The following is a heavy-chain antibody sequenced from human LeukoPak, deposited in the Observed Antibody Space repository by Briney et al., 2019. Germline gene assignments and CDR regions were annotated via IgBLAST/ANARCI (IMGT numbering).Heavy chain of an antibody. D-gene: IGHD5-24*01. CDR2: IYPGDSDT. CDR1: GYSFTSYW. V-gene: IGHV5-51*01. J-gene: IGHJ3*02. CDR3: ARPRDGYNSRNDAFDI. Sequence: GESLKISCKGSGYSFTSYWIGWVRQMPGKGLEWVGIIYPGDSDTRYSPSFQGQVTISADKSISTAYLQWSSLKASDTAMYYCARPRDGYNSRNDAFDIWGQGTMVTVSS.